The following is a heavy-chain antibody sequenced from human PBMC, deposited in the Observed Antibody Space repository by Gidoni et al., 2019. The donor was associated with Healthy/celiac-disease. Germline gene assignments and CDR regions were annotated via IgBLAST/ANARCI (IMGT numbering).Heavy chain of an antibody. CDR1: GFTFSSDG. J-gene: IGHJ4*02. V-gene: IGHV3-30*02. CDR3: AKEGARTSYYDFWSGYDTNFDY. D-gene: IGHD3-3*01. CDR2: IRYDGSNK. Sequence: QVQLVESGGGVVQPGGSLRLSCAASGFTFSSDGMHWVRQAPGKGLEWVAFIRYDGSNKYYADSVKGRFTISRDNSKNTLYLQMNSLRAEDTAVYYCAKEGARTSYYDFWSGYDTNFDYWGQGTLVTVSS.